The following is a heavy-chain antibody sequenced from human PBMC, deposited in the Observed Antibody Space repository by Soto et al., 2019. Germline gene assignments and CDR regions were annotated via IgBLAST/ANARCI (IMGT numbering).Heavy chain of an antibody. D-gene: IGHD2-15*01. CDR3: AKDCSGGSCYNWFDP. J-gene: IGHJ5*02. V-gene: IGHV3-23*01. CDR1: GFTFSSYA. Sequence: GGSLRLSCAASGFTFSSYAMSWVRQAPGKGLEWVSAISGSGGSTYYADSVKGRFTISRDNSKNTLYLQMNSLRAEDTAVYYCAKDCSGGSCYNWFDPWGQGTLVTVSS. CDR2: ISGSGGST.